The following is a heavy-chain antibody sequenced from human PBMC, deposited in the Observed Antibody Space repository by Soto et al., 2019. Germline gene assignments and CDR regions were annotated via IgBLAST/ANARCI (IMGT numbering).Heavy chain of an antibody. CDR1: FY. CDR3: ARDHPHSYGVYYFDY. CDR2: IYSSGST. D-gene: IGHD5-18*01. J-gene: IGHJ4*02. Sequence: FYLNCVSQTPGKGLEWIGYIYSSGSTHYNPSLQNRVTISIDTSKNQVSLKVNSVTAADTAVYYCARDHPHSYGVYYFDYWGQGTPVTVSS. V-gene: IGHV4-59*01.